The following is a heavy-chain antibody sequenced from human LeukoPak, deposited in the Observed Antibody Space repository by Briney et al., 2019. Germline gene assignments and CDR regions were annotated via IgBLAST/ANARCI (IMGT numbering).Heavy chain of an antibody. CDR3: ARAVSYWNSGYHFDY. J-gene: IGHJ4*02. CDR1: GGSISTYY. V-gene: IGHV4-59*01. Sequence: PSETLSLTCTVSGGSISTYYWTWIRQPPGKGLEWIGYIYHSGTTNYNPSLKSRVAILVDTSKRQLSLQLNSVTAADTGMYYCARAVSYWNSGYHFDYWGQGTLVTVSS. CDR2: IYHSGTT. D-gene: IGHD1/OR15-1a*01.